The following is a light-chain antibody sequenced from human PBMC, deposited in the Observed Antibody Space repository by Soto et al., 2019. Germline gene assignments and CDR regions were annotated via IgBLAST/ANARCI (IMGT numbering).Light chain of an antibody. CDR2: MIS. CDR1: QSLVHRNGNTY. Sequence: DIVMTQTPLSSPVTLGQPASISCRSSQSLVHRNGNTYLSWLHQRPGQPPRLLLYMISNRLSGVPDRFSGSGAGTEFTLKISTVEADDVGVYYCMQGTQFPWTFGQGTKVEI. V-gene: IGKV2-24*01. J-gene: IGKJ1*01. CDR3: MQGTQFPWT.